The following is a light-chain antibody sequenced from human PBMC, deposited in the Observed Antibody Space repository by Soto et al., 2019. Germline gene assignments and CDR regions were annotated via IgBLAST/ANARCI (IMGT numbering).Light chain of an antibody. CDR2: GAS. V-gene: IGKV3-20*01. Sequence: DIELTQCPGTLSLSPGERVTLSCRASQTVRSGFVAWYQQKPGQAPRRLIYGASTRATGIPVRFSGSGSGTDFTLTISSLEPEDLAVYYCQHYGRSSWTFGQGTKVEIK. CDR1: QTVRSGF. J-gene: IGKJ1*01. CDR3: QHYGRSSWT.